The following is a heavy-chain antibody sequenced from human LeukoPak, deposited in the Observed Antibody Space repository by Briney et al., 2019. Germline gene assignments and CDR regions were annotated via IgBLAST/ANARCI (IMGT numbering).Heavy chain of an antibody. CDR3: ARARSSSVAFDT. CDR1: GGSISSYY. J-gene: IGHJ3*02. Sequence: SETLSLTCTVSGGSISSYYWSWIRQPAGKGLEWIGYIYYSGTTKYNPSLKSRVIILVDTSKNQFSLKLSSVTAADTAVYYCARARSSSVAFDTWGQGTMVTVSS. CDR2: IYYSGTT. D-gene: IGHD3-10*01. V-gene: IGHV4-59*01.